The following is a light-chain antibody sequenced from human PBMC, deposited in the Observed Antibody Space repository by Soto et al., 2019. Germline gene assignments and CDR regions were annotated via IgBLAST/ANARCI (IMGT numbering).Light chain of an antibody. CDR2: NTS. Sequence: EILLTTSPVTRSLSPGEGATVSFRVSQSINSKSLVWYQRKFGQAPRLLIYNTSSRATGIPDRFSGSGSGTDFTLSISRLEPEDFAVYYCQHYGGSFIFGPGTKVDIK. CDR3: QHYGGSFI. V-gene: IGKV3-20*01. J-gene: IGKJ3*01. CDR1: QSINSKS.